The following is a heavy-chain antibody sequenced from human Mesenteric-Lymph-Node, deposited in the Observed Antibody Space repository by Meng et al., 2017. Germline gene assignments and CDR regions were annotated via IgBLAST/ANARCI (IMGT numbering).Heavy chain of an antibody. CDR2: IKQDGSEK. D-gene: IGHD3-22*01. J-gene: IGHJ1*01. Sequence: SVKVSCAASGFTFSSYWMSWVRQAPGRGLEWVANIKQDGSEKYYVDSVKGRFTISRDNAKNSLYLQMNSLRDEDTAVYYWASNKYYYDSSGYYYEYFQYWGQGTLVTVSS. CDR3: ASNKYYYDSSGYYYEYFQY. CDR1: GFTFSSYW. V-gene: IGHV3-7*01.